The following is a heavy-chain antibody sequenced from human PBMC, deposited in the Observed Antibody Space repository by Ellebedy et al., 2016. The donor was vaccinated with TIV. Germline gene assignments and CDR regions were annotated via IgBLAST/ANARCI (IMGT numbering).Heavy chain of an antibody. D-gene: IGHD4-11*01. CDR1: GFTFSTYS. CDR3: ARVYRVPDY. J-gene: IGHJ4*02. CDR2: ISSFSNYI. V-gene: IGHV3-21*05. Sequence: GESLKISCVASGFTFSTYSMSWVRQAPGMGLEWIAYISSFSNYIYYADSVQGRFTISRDNAKNSLYLQMNSLGAEDTDVYYCARVYRVPDYWGQGSLVTVSS.